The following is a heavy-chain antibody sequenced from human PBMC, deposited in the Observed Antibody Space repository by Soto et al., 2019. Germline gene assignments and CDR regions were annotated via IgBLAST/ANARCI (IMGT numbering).Heavy chain of an antibody. D-gene: IGHD6-6*01. V-gene: IGHV1-69*13. J-gene: IGHJ5*02. CDR1: GGTFSSYA. Sequence: AASVKVSCKASGGTFSSYAISWVRQAPGQGLEWMGGIIPIFGTENYAQKFQGRVTITADESTSTAYMELSSLRSEDTAVYYCARSRLYGRIIAARPFDPWGQGTLVTVSS. CDR2: IIPIFGTE. CDR3: ARSRLYGRIIAARPFDP.